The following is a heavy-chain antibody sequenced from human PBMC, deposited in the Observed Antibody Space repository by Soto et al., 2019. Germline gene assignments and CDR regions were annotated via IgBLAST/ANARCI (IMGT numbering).Heavy chain of an antibody. Sequence: QVQLVQSGAEVKKPGASVKVSCKASGYTFTSYGISWVRQAPGQGLEWMGWISAYNGNTNYAQKLQGRVTMTTDTPRSAAYTERRSVRSDDTALYYCAREPTMHFPLWFDPWGQGTLVTASS. CDR1: GYTFTSYG. J-gene: IGHJ5*02. CDR3: AREPTMHFPLWFDP. D-gene: IGHD3-10*01. V-gene: IGHV1-18*01. CDR2: ISAYNGNT.